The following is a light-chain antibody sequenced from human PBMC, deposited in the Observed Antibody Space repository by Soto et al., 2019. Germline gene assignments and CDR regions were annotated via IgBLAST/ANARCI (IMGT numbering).Light chain of an antibody. Sequence: VVMTQSPLSLPVTLGQPASISCRSSQSLVYSDGNAYLNWFHQRPGQSPRRLIYKVSYRDSGVPDRFSGSRSGTDFTLKISRVEAEDVGVYYCMQGTHWPPYTFGQGTKLEIK. CDR3: MQGTHWPPYT. CDR2: KVS. CDR1: QSLVYSDGNAY. V-gene: IGKV2-30*01. J-gene: IGKJ2*01.